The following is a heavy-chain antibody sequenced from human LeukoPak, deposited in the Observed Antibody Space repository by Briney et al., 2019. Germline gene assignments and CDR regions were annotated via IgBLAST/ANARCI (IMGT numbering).Heavy chain of an antibody. CDR2: MNPNSGNT. V-gene: IGHV1-8*01. D-gene: IGHD2-15*01. Sequence: ASVKVPCKASGYTFTSYDINWVRQATGQGLEWMGWMNPNSGNTGYAQKFQGRVTMTRNTSISTAYMELSSLRSEDTAVYYCARVRASKYCSGGSCHYYYYGMDVWGQGTTVTVSS. CDR3: ARVRASKYCSGGSCHYYYYGMDV. CDR1: GYTFTSYD. J-gene: IGHJ6*02.